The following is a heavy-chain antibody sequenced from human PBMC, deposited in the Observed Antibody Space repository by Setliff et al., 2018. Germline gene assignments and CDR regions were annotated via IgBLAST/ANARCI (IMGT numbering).Heavy chain of an antibody. CDR3: AKDQAFLEWLFDY. D-gene: IGHD3-3*02. J-gene: IGHJ4*02. V-gene: IGHV3-74*01. CDR2: INNDGSST. CDR1: GFTFSSHW. Sequence: LRLSCAAAGFTFSSHWMHWVRQAPGKRLMWVSRINNDGSSTTYEDSVKGRFTISRDNAKNTLYLQMNSLRAEDTAVYYCAKDQAFLEWLFDYWGQGTLVTVSS.